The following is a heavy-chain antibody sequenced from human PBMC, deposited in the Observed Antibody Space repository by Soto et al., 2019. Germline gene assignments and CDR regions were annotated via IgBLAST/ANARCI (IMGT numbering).Heavy chain of an antibody. V-gene: IGHV3-23*01. CDR2: ISGSGGST. CDR3: AKYLSGWYYFDY. CDR1: GFTFSSYA. Sequence: GGSLRLSCAASGFTFSSYAMSWVRQAPGKGLEWVSAISGSGGSTYYADSVKGRFTISRDNSKNTLYLQMNSLGAEDTAVYYCAKYLSGWYYFDYWGQGTLVTVSS. J-gene: IGHJ4*02. D-gene: IGHD6-19*01.